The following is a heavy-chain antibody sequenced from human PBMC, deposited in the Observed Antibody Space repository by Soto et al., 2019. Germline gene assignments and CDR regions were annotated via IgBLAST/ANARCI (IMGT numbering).Heavy chain of an antibody. CDR2: ISGYDGHT. CDR1: GYTVTTYG. Sequence: QVQLVQSGAEVRKPGASVKVSCKASGYTVTTYGISWVRQAPGQGLEWMGWISGYDGHTKYAQKFQGRIIMTTDTSTSTVYMDLRSLRSDDTAVYDCAREGEMPYYYYGLDVWGQGTTVTVSS. V-gene: IGHV1-18*01. CDR3: AREGEMPYYYYGLDV. D-gene: IGHD3-16*01. J-gene: IGHJ6*02.